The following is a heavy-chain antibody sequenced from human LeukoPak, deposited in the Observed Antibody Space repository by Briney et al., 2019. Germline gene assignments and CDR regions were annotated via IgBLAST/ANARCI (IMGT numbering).Heavy chain of an antibody. V-gene: IGHV4-39*01. CDR2: IYYSGST. Sequence: SETLSLTCTVSGGSISSSSYYWGWVRQPPGKGLEWIGSIYYSGSTYYNPSLKSRVTISVDTSKNQFSLKLSSVTAADTAVYYCARQYCGGDCYSGPVDYWGQGTLVTVSS. CDR3: ARQYCGGDCYSGPVDY. CDR1: GGSISSSSYY. D-gene: IGHD2-21*02. J-gene: IGHJ4*02.